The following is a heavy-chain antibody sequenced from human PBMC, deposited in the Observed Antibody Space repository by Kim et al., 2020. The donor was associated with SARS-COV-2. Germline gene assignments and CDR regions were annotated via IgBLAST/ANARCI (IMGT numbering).Heavy chain of an antibody. V-gene: IGHV3-21*01. CDR2: ISSSSSYI. D-gene: IGHD3-9*01. CDR1: GFTFSSYS. Sequence: GGSLRLSCAASGFTFSSYSMNWVRQAPGKGLEWVSSISSSSSYIYYADSVKGRFTISRDNAKNSLYLQMNSLRAEDTAVYYCARDNLLWYDILTGYPPVPPAYYYYGMDVWAKGPRSPSP. J-gene: IGHJ6*02. CDR3: ARDNLLWYDILTGYPPVPPAYYYYGMDV.